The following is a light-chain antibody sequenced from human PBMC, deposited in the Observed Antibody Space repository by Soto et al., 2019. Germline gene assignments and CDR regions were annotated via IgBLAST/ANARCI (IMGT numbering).Light chain of an antibody. CDR1: QSVSSTS. V-gene: IGKV3-20*01. Sequence: EVVLTQSPGTLSLSPGERVTILCLASQSVSSTSLAWYQQKPGQTPRLLIYGASSRATGTPDRISGGGSGTHFTLTISRLEPEDFAVHYCQHYVTSSITFGQGTRLEIK. CDR2: GAS. CDR3: QHYVTSSIT. J-gene: IGKJ5*01.